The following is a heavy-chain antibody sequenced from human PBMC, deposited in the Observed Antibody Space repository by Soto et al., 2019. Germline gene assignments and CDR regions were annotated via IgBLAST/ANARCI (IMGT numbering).Heavy chain of an antibody. CDR2: INAGNGNT. Sequence: QVQLVQSGAEVKKPGASVKVSCKASGYTFTSYAMHWVRQAPGQRLEWMGWINAGNGNTKYSQKFQGRVTITRDTSASTAYMELSSLRSEDTAVYYCARDVGGIAVAGPFVYWGQGTLVTVSS. CDR3: ARDVGGIAVAGPFVY. J-gene: IGHJ4*02. D-gene: IGHD6-19*01. CDR1: GYTFTSYA. V-gene: IGHV1-3*01.